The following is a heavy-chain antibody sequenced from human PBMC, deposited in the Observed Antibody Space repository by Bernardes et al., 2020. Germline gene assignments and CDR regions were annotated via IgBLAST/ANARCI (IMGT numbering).Heavy chain of an antibody. CDR1: GFTFSRSW. Sequence: GGSLRLSCAASGFTFSRSWMHWVRQAPGKGPIWVSRINSDGSTTNYADSVKGRFTISRDNAKNTLYLQMNSLRAEDTAVYYCARDLDRSGHYHYMDVWGEGTTVTGS. D-gene: IGHD3-22*01. V-gene: IGHV3-74*01. CDR3: ARDLDRSGHYHYMDV. CDR2: INSDGSTT. J-gene: IGHJ6*03.